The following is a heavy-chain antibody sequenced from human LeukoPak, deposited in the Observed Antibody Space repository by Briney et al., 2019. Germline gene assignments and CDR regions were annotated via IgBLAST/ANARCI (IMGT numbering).Heavy chain of an antibody. CDR1: GYTFTSYG. V-gene: IGHV1-18*01. J-gene: IGHJ4*02. CDR3: ARDYGSGYYSYYFDY. D-gene: IGHD3-22*01. Sequence: AASVKVSCKASGYTFTSYGISWVRQAPGQGLEWMGWISTYNGNTNYAQKVQGRVTMTTDTSTSTAYMELRSLRSDDTAVYYCARDYGSGYYSYYFDYWGQGTLVTVSS. CDR2: ISTYNGNT.